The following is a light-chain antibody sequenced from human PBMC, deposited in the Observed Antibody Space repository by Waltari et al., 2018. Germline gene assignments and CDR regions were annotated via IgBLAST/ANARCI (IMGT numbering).Light chain of an antibody. CDR2: RNN. Sequence: QSVLTQPPSASGTPGQRVTIACSVSSSTLGSNYVYWYQQLPGTAPKLLIYRNNQRPSGVPDRFSGSKSGTSASLAISGLRSEDEADYYCAAWDDSLSGYVFGTGTKVTVL. V-gene: IGLV1-47*01. CDR1: SSTLGSNY. CDR3: AAWDDSLSGYV. J-gene: IGLJ1*01.